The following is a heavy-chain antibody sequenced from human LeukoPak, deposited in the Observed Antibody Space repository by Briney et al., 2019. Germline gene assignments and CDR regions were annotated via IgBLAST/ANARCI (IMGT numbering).Heavy chain of an antibody. CDR2: IIPILGIA. J-gene: IGHJ4*02. CDR3: ARETSGSYSVDY. V-gene: IGHV1-69*04. CDR1: GGTFSSYA. D-gene: IGHD1-26*01. Sequence: ASVKVSCKASGGTFSSYAISWVRQAPGQGLEWMGRIIPILGIANYAQKFQGRVTITADKSTSTAYMELSSLRSEDTAVYYCARETSGSYSVDYWGQGTLVTVSS.